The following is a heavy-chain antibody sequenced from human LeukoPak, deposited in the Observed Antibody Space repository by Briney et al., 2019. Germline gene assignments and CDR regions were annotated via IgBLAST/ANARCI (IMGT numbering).Heavy chain of an antibody. J-gene: IGHJ5*02. CDR3: ARQGVDYPYGWFDP. V-gene: IGHV5-51*01. D-gene: IGHD4-11*01. CDR2: IYPGDSDT. Sequence: GESLEISCKGSGYRFTSYWIGWVRQMPGKGLEWMGIIYPGDSDTRYSPSFQGQVTISADKSISTPYLQWSSLKASDPAMYYCARQGVDYPYGWFDPWGQGTLVTVSS. CDR1: GYRFTSYW.